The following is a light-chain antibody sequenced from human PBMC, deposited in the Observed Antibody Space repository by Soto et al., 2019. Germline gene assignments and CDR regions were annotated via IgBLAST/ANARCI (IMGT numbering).Light chain of an antibody. Sequence: EIVLTQSPGTLSLSPGEGATLSCRASQNVVTSHFAWFQQKPGQAPRLLIYGTSIRAPGIPDRFSGSGSGTDFSLTISRLEPKDFAVYFCHQSFGSVWTFGQGTKVEI. CDR3: HQSFGSVWT. CDR2: GTS. J-gene: IGKJ1*01. V-gene: IGKV3-20*01. CDR1: QNVVTSH.